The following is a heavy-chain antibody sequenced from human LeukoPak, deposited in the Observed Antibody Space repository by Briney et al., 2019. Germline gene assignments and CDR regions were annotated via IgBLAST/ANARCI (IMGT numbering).Heavy chain of an antibody. D-gene: IGHD3-22*01. J-gene: IGHJ4*02. V-gene: IGHV1-69*13. Sequence: GASVRFSCKASGGTFSSYAISRVRQAPGQGLEWMGGIIPNFGTANYAQKFQGRVTITADESTSTAYMELSSLRSEDTAVYYCARDLVTTYYYDSSGYYYLYYWGQGTLVTVCS. CDR3: ARDLVTTYYYDSSGYYYLYY. CDR1: GGTFSSYA. CDR2: IIPNFGTA.